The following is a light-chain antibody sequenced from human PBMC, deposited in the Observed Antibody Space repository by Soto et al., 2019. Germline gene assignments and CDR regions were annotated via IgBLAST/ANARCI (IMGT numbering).Light chain of an antibody. V-gene: IGKV3-11*01. CDR2: EAS. CDR3: QQYRT. J-gene: IGKJ1*01. Sequence: EIVLTQSPATLSLSPGERATLSCRASQSVSSYLAWYQHKPGQAPRLLIYEASSRATGIPDRFSGSGSGTDFTLTISRLEPEDFAVYYCQQYRTFGQGTKVDNK. CDR1: QSVSSY.